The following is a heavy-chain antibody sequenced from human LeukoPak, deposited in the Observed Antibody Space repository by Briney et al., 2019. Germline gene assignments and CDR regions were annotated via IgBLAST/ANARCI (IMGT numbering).Heavy chain of an antibody. CDR3: ATVRYYGPGIYYRGLAY. CDR2: MNPNSGNT. V-gene: IGHV1-8*01. CDR1: GYTFSTYD. D-gene: IGHD3-10*01. Sequence: ASVKVSCKASGYTFSTYDINWVRQATGQGLEWMGWMNPNSGNTGYAQKFQGRVTMTRNTSISTAYMELSGLRSEDTAVYYCATVRYYGPGIYYRGLAYWGQGSLVTVSS. J-gene: IGHJ4*02.